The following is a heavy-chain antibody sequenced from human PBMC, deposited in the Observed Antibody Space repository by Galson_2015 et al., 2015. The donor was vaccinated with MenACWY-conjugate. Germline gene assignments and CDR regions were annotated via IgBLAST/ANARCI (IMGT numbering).Heavy chain of an antibody. CDR1: GYSFTNYW. Sequence: QSGAEVKKPGESLKISCTGSGYSFTNYWIGWVRQMPGRGLEWMGLIDPHNSHTRYSPSFQGQVTIPADESISNAFLQWSSLKASDTAMYYCARHPPGGRGMDVWGQGTTVIVSS. D-gene: IGHD1-26*01. J-gene: IGHJ6*02. CDR3: ARHPPGGRGMDV. V-gene: IGHV5-51*01. CDR2: IDPHNSHT.